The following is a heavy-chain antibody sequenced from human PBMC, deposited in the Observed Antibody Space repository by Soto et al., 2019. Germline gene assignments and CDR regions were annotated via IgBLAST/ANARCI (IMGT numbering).Heavy chain of an antibody. CDR1: GLSLSSYA. Sequence: GVLRLSCAASGLSLSSYAIHWVRQAPGKGLEWVALISYDGSTKYYADSVKGRFTFSRDNSKNTLYLQMKSLRDEDTAVYYCARDHGNYYDSSGYYWFNPWGQGTLVTVSS. V-gene: IGHV3-30*14. D-gene: IGHD3-22*01. J-gene: IGHJ5*02. CDR3: ARDHGNYYDSSGYYWFNP. CDR2: ISYDGSTK.